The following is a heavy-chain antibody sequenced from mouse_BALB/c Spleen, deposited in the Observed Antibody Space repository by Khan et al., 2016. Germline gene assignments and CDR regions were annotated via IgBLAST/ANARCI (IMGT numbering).Heavy chain of an antibody. D-gene: IGHD3-1*01. Sequence: QIQLVQSGPELKKPGETVKISCKASGYTFTNYGMNWVKQAPGKGLKWMGWINTYTGETKYADDFKGRFAFSLETSASTAYLQINNLKIEDMATSCCARDTARTIPFAYWGQGTLVTVSA. CDR2: INTYTGET. J-gene: IGHJ3*01. CDR1: GYTFTNYG. V-gene: IGHV9-1*02. CDR3: ARDTARTIPFAY.